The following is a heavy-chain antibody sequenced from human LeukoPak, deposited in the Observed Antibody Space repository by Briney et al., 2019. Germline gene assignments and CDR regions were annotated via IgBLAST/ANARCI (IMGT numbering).Heavy chain of an antibody. V-gene: IGHV3-74*01. CDR2: INSDGSST. CDR1: GFTFSSHW. D-gene: IGHD3-10*01. Sequence: GGSLRLSCAASGFTFSSHWMHWVRQAPGKGLVWVSRINSDGSSTSYADSVKGRFTISRDNAKNTLYLQMNSLRAEDTAVYYCAREEVAYYGSGSYMDYWGQGTLVTVSS. CDR3: AREEVAYYGSGSYMDY. J-gene: IGHJ4*02.